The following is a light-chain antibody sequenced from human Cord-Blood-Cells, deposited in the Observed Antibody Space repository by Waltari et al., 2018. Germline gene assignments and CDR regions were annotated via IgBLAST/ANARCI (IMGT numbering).Light chain of an antibody. CDR3: QQYDNLPFT. J-gene: IGKJ3*01. V-gene: IGKV1-33*01. CDR1: QAIRNY. Sequence: DIQMTQSPSSLSASVGDRVTITCQASQAIRNYLNWYQQKPGKAPKLLIYDASNLETGVPSRFSGSGSGTDFTFTISSLQPEDISTYYCQQYDNLPFTFGPGTKVDIK. CDR2: DAS.